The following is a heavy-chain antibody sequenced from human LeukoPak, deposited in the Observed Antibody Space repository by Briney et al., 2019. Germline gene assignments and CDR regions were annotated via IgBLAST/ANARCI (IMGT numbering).Heavy chain of an antibody. CDR2: INPSGGST. CDR3: ARDLGVAAAGRGPYFDY. D-gene: IGHD6-13*01. V-gene: IGHV1-46*01. J-gene: IGHJ4*02. Sequence: GASVKVSCKASGYTFTSYYMHWVRQAPGQGLEWMGIINPSGGSTSYAQKFQGRVTMTRDTSTSTVYMELSSLRSEDTAVYYCARDLGVAAAGRGPYFDYWGQGTLVTVSS. CDR1: GYTFTSYY.